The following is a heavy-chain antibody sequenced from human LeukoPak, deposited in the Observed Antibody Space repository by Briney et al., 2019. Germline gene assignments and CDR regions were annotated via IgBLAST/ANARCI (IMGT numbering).Heavy chain of an antibody. J-gene: IGHJ3*02. CDR2: IYYSGST. D-gene: IGHD3-9*01. CDR1: GGSISTSSYY. CDR3: ARLILTGYCLDAFDI. V-gene: IGHV4-39*01. Sequence: SETLSLTCTVSGGSISTSSYYWGWIRQPPGKGLEWIGSIYYSGSTYYNPSLKSRVTISVDTSKNQFSLKLSSVTAADTAVYYCARLILTGYCLDAFDIWGQGTMVTVSS.